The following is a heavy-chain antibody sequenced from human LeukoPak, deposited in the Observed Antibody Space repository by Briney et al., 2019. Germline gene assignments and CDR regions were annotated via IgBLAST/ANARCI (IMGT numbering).Heavy chain of an antibody. CDR1: GFTLSSYA. J-gene: IGHJ4*02. D-gene: IGHD2-2*01. CDR3: ARAGYCSSTSCYSYYFDY. Sequence: GRSLRLSCAASGFTLSSYAMHWVRQAPGKGLEWVAVISYDGSNKYYADSVKGRFTISRDNSKNTLYLQMNSLRAEDTAVYYCARAGYCSSTSCYSYYFDYWGQGTLVTVSS. CDR2: ISYDGSNK. V-gene: IGHV3-30*04.